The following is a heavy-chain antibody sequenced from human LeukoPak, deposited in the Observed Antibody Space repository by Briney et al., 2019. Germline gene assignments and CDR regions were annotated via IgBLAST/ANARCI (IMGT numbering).Heavy chain of an antibody. CDR1: GGSFSGHY. CDR2: INHSGST. Sequence: PSETLSLTCAVYGGSFSGHYWSWIRQPPGKGLEWIGEINHSGSTNYNPSLKSRVTISVDTSKNQFSLKLSSVTAADTAVYYCARASVKADIVVVPAVYNWFDPWGQGTLVTVSS. J-gene: IGHJ5*02. CDR3: ARASVKADIVVVPAVYNWFDP. D-gene: IGHD2-2*01. V-gene: IGHV4-34*01.